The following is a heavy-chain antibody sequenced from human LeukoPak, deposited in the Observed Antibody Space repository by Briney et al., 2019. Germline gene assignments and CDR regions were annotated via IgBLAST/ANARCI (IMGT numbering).Heavy chain of an antibody. Sequence: ASVKVSCKASGYTFTGYYMHWVRLAPGQGLEWMGWINPNSGGTNYAQKFQGRVTMTRDTSISTAYMELSRLRSDDTAVYYCARGVDFWSGYGYWGQGTLVTVSS. CDR1: GYTFTGYY. V-gene: IGHV1-2*02. CDR3: ARGVDFWSGYGY. CDR2: INPNSGGT. D-gene: IGHD3-3*01. J-gene: IGHJ4*02.